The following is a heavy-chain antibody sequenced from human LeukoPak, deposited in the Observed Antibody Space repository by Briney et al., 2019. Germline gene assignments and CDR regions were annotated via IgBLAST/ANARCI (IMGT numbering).Heavy chain of an antibody. CDR2: VHHGGAS. Sequence: SDTLSLTCAVSGDSITSHSWWSWVRQPPGKGLEWIGEVHHGGASNYDPSLESRVTISVDKSKNRFSLNLRSVTAADTATYYCASHVTVLGTRGFDFWGRGTLVTVS. CDR3: ASHVTVLGTRGFDF. CDR1: GDSITSHSW. J-gene: IGHJ4*02. V-gene: IGHV4-4*02. D-gene: IGHD6-19*01.